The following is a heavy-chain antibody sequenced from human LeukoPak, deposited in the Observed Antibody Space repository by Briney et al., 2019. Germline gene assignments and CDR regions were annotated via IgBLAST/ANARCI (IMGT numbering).Heavy chain of an antibody. CDR1: GFTVSSNY. J-gene: IGHJ5*02. D-gene: IGHD1-26*01. Sequence: PGGSLRLSCAASGFTVSSNYMSWVRQAPGKGLEWVAVILYDGDNKYYADSVQGRFTTSRDNSKNTLYLQMNSLRAEDTAVYYCAKAGSGSYLSWFDPWGQGTLVTVSS. CDR2: ILYDGDNK. CDR3: AKAGSGSYLSWFDP. V-gene: IGHV3-30*18.